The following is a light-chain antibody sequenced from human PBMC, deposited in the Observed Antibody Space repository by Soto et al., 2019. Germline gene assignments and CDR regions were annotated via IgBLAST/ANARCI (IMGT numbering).Light chain of an antibody. CDR2: LEGSGSY. V-gene: IGLV4-60*03. J-gene: IGLJ2*01. CDR1: SGHSTYI. Sequence: QLVLTQSSSASASLGSSGKLTCTLNSGHSTYIIAWHQHQPGKAPRYLMKLEGSGSYNKGSGVPDRFSGSSSGADRYLTISNLQSEDEAAYYCETWDSDTRVFGGRTKVTVL. CDR3: ETWDSDTRV.